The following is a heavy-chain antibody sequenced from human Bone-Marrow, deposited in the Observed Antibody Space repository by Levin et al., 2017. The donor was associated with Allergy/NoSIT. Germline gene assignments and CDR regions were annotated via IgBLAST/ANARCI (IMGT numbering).Heavy chain of an antibody. D-gene: IGHD5/OR15-5a*01. CDR2: ISGSGAST. J-gene: IGHJ6*02. CDR1: GFTFRSYT. Sequence: GGSLRLSCAASGFTFRSYTMNWVRQAPGKGLEWVSAISGSGASTYYADSVKGRFTISRDNSKSTLFLQINSLRADDTAIYYCAKDSSTSNYYYGMDIWGQGTTVTVSS. CDR3: AKDSSTSNYYYGMDI. V-gene: IGHV3-23*01.